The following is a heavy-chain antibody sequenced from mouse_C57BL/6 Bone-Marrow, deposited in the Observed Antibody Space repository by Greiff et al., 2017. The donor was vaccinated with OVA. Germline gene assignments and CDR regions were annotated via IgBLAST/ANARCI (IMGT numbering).Heavy chain of an antibody. CDR2: ISSGGSYT. D-gene: IGHD4-1*01. J-gene: IGHJ2*01. V-gene: IGHV5-6*01. Sequence: VQLKESGGDLVKPGGSLKLSCAASGFTFSSYGMSWVRQTPDKRLEWVATISSGGSYTYYPDSVKGRFTISRDNAKNTLYLQMSSLKSEDTAMYYCARQRLGMGDYWGQGTTLTVSS. CDR3: ARQRLGMGDY. CDR1: GFTFSSYG.